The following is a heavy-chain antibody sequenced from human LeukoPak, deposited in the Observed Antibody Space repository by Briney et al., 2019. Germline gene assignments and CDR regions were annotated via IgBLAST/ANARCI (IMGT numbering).Heavy chain of an antibody. D-gene: IGHD3-22*01. CDR3: ARLGGYYDPPGY. J-gene: IGHJ4*02. CDR1: GGSISSSSYY. Sequence: SETLSLTCTVSGGSISSSSYYWGWIRQPPGKGLEWIGNIYYSGSTYYNPSLKSRVTISVDTSKNQFSLQLSSVTAADTAVYYCARLGGYYDPPGYWGQGTLVTVSS. CDR2: IYYSGST. V-gene: IGHV4-39*01.